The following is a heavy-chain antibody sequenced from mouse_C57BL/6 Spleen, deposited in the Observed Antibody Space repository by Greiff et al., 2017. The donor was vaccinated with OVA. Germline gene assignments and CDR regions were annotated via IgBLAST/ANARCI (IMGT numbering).Heavy chain of an antibody. D-gene: IGHD4-1*01. CDR3: ARQPNWGYYFDY. V-gene: IGHV5-17*01. CDR2: ISRGSSTI. CDR1: GFTFSDYG. J-gene: IGHJ2*01. Sequence: EVMLVESGGGLVKPGGSLKLSCAASGFTFSDYGMHWVRQAPEKGLEWVAYISRGSSTIYYADNVKGRFTFSRDNAKNTLFLQMTSLRSEDTAMYYCARQPNWGYYFDYWGQGTTLTVSS.